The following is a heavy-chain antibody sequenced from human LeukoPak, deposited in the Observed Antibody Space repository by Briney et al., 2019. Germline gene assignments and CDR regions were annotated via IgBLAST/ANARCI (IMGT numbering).Heavy chain of an antibody. CDR2: IYYSGST. D-gene: IGHD3-22*01. CDR1: GGSISSSSYY. J-gene: IGHJ4*02. V-gene: IGHV4-39*07. Sequence: PSETLSLTCTVSGGSISSSSYYWGWIRQPPGKGLEWIGSIYYSGSTNYNPSLKSRVTISVDTSKNQFSLKLSSVTAADTAVYYCARGSGWSAGVVDYWGQGTLVTVSS. CDR3: ARGSGWSAGVVDY.